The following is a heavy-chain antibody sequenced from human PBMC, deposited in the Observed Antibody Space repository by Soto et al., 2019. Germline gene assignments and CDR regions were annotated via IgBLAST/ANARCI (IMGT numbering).Heavy chain of an antibody. D-gene: IGHD6-6*01. CDR1: GFTFSSYA. CDR3: AKGSEFSNSYTLDFDF. V-gene: IGHV3-23*01. J-gene: IGHJ4*02. CDR2: ISGNGGST. Sequence: GGSLRLSCAASGFTFSSYAMSWVRQAPGRGLEWVSIISGNGGSTYYAASVKGRFTISRDNTKNTLYLQMDSLTAEDTAVYYCAKGSEFSNSYTLDFDFCGQGALVTVYS.